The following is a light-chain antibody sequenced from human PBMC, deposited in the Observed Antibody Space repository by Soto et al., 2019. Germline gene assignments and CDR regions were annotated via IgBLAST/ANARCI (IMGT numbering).Light chain of an antibody. J-gene: IGLJ1*01. V-gene: IGLV2-14*01. Sequence: QSALTQPASVSGSPGQSIAISCTGTSSDVGAYNFVSWYQQHPGKAPKLMIYEVSNRHSGVSSRFSGSKSGNTASLTISGLQPEDEADYYCSSFRRGSTLFGTGTKLTVL. CDR2: EVS. CDR1: SSDVGAYNF. CDR3: SSFRRGSTL.